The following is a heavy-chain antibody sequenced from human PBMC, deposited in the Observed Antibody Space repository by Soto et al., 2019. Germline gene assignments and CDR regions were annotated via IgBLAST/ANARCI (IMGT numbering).Heavy chain of an antibody. CDR3: ARAAPWTPTGTTVWFDT. CDR1: GGSISSGDYY. D-gene: IGHD1-7*01. Sequence: TLSLTCTVSGGSISSGDYYWSWIRQPPGKGLEWIGYIYYSGSTYYNPSLKSRVTISVDTSKNQFSLKLSSVTAADTAVYSCARAAPWTPTGTTVWFDTWGQGTLVTVSS. CDR2: IYYSGST. V-gene: IGHV4-30-4*01. J-gene: IGHJ5*02.